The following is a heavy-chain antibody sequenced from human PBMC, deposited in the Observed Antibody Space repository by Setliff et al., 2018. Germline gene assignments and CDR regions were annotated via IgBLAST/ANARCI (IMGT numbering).Heavy chain of an antibody. Sequence: ASVKVSCKASGYTFKTYGFTWVRQAPGQGLEWMGWISPYNGNTNSAQKFQGRVTMTTDISTSTAFMELRSLTSDDTAIYYCARDTYNPNWYGDRSFEYWGQGTLVTVSS. D-gene: IGHD1-1*01. CDR3: ARDTYNPNWYGDRSFEY. CDR2: ISPYNGNT. J-gene: IGHJ4*02. CDR1: GYTFKTYG. V-gene: IGHV1-18*01.